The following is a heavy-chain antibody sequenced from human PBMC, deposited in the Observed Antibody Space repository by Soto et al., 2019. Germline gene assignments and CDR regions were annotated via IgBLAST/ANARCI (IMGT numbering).Heavy chain of an antibody. J-gene: IGHJ4*02. CDR1: GGSISSYY. CDR2: IYYSGST. D-gene: IGHD5-18*01. V-gene: IGHV4-59*01. CDR3: AGESRRKVPPGRWGYSYGPPPFFDY. Sequence: PSETLSLTCTVSGGSISSYYWSWIRQPPGKGLEWIGYIYYSGSTNYNPSLKSRVTISVDTSKNQFSLKLSSVTAADTAVYYCAGESRRKVPPGRWGYSYGPPPFFDYWGQGALVTVSS.